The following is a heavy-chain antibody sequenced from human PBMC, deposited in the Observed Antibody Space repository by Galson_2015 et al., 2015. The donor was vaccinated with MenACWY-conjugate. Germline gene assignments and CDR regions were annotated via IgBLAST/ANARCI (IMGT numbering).Heavy chain of an antibody. CDR3: VRALNGDADY. D-gene: IGHD2-21*02. CDR2: MNGDGSII. CDR1: GFIFSSHW. V-gene: IGHV3-74*01. J-gene: IGHJ4*02. Sequence: SLRLSCAGSGFIFSSHWMHWVRQLPGEGLIWVSRMNGDGSIIDYADSVKGRFTTSRDNAENMVFLQMDRLRAEDTAVYYCVRALNGDADYWGQGTLVTVSS.